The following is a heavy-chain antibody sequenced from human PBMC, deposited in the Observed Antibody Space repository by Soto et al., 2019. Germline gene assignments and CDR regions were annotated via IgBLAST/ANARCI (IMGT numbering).Heavy chain of an antibody. D-gene: IGHD2-2*01. J-gene: IGHJ4*02. V-gene: IGHV3-48*01. Sequence: EMQLVESGGGLVQPGGSLRLSCAASGFTFSSYSMNWVRQAPGKGLEWVSYISSSSSTIYSADSVKGRFTISRDNANNSLYLKMNSRRAADTAVYYCASTSSTSNDLDYWGQGTLVTVSS. CDR1: GFTFSSYS. CDR2: ISSSSSTI. CDR3: ASTSSTSNDLDY.